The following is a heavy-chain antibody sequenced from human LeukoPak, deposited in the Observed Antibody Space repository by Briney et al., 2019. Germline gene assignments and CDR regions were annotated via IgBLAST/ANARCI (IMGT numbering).Heavy chain of an antibody. CDR1: GYTFTSYG. CDR2: IRAYNGNT. J-gene: IGHJ6*03. Sequence: ASVKVSCKASGYTFTSYGITWVRQAPGQGLEWMGWIRAYNGNTNYAQKLQGRVTMTTDTSTSTAYMELRSLRSDDTAVYYCARRSSPHYYYYMDVWGKGTTVTVSS. CDR3: ARRSSPHYYYYMDV. V-gene: IGHV1-18*01. D-gene: IGHD6-6*01.